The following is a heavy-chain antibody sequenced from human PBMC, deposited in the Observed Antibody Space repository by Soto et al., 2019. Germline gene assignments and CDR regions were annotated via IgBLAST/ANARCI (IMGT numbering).Heavy chain of an antibody. CDR2: IRPYTGDT. V-gene: IGHV1-18*01. CDR3: ARRAEDLYYYYMDV. J-gene: IGHJ6*03. D-gene: IGHD1-26*01. Sequence: QAQLVQSGAEVKKPRASVKVSCKASGYSFSSYGIVWVRQAPGQGLEWMGWIRPYTGDTNSSQKFQGRVTMTTDTSTSTAYIELRSLRSDDKAVYFCARRAEDLYYYYMDVWGKGTTVTVSS. CDR1: GYSFSSYG.